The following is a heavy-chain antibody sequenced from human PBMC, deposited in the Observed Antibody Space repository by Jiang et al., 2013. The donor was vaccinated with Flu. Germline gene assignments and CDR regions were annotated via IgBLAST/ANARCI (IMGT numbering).Heavy chain of an antibody. CDR3: TRVPNNRGSYFGPDDY. CDR2: IRSKAYGGTT. Sequence: RLSCTASGFTFGDYAMSWFRQAPGKGLEWVGFIRSKAYGGTTEYAASVKGRFTISRDDSKSIAYLQMNSLKTEDTAVYYCTRVPNNRGSYFGPDDYWGQGTLVTVSS. V-gene: IGHV3-49*03. CDR1: GFTFGDYA. J-gene: IGHJ4*02. D-gene: IGHD1-26*01.